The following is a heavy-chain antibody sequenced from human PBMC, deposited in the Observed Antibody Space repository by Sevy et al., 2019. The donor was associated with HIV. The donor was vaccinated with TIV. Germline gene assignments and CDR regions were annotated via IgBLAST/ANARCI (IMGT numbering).Heavy chain of an antibody. Sequence: SETLSLTCTVSGGSINNYFWSWIRQPPRKGLEWIGYIYYSGSTNYNPSLKSRVTISVDTSKNQLSLKLSSVTAADTAVYYCARESIGAVGDFDYWGQGTLVTVSS. V-gene: IGHV4-59*01. J-gene: IGHJ4*02. CDR2: IYYSGST. CDR1: GGSINNYF. CDR3: ARESIGAVGDFDY. D-gene: IGHD6-13*01.